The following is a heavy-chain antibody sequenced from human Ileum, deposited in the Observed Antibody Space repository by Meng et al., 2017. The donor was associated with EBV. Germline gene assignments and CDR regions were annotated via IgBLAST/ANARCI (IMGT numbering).Heavy chain of an antibody. CDR2: IYHSGST. J-gene: IGHJ4*02. Sequence: LQLQESGSGLVKPSQTLSLTCAVAGGSISSGGYSWSWIRQPPGKGLEWIGYIYHSGSTYYNPSLKSRVTISLDKSKNQLSLKLNSVTAADTAVYYCASSDYYRSDYWGQGTLVTVSS. V-gene: IGHV4-30-2*01. D-gene: IGHD3-22*01. CDR3: ASSDYYRSDY. CDR1: GGSISSGGYS.